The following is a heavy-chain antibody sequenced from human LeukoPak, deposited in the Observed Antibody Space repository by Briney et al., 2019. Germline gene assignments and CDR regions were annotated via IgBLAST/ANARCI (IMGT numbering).Heavy chain of an antibody. V-gene: IGHV3-48*03. CDR3: ARGVTLDY. CDR2: ISSGDNIM. CDR1: GFTFSTYE. D-gene: IGHD2-21*02. J-gene: IGHJ4*02. Sequence: GGSLRLSCAASGFTFSTYEMNWIRQAPGKGLEWVSYISSGDNIMFYADSVKGRFIISRDNAKNSLYLQMNSLRAEDTAVYYCARGVTLDYWGQGTLVTVSS.